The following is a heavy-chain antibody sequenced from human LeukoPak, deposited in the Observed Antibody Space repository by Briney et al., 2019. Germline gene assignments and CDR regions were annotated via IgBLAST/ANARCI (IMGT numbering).Heavy chain of an antibody. Sequence: GASVTVTRKSSGYTFTGHYLHLVRQPPGQGLAWMGCINPNSGGTNYAQKFQGRVTMTRDTSISTAYMELSRLRSDDTAVYYCASGEYYDILTGYSLDYWGQGTLDTVSS. CDR1: GYTFTGHY. V-gene: IGHV1-2*02. CDR3: ASGEYYDILTGYSLDY. J-gene: IGHJ4*02. D-gene: IGHD3-9*01. CDR2: INPNSGGT.